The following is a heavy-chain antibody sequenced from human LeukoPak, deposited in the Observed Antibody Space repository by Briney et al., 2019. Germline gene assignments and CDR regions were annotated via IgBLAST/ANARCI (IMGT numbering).Heavy chain of an antibody. CDR3: ARIKTGGRGYNWFDP. D-gene: IGHD7-27*01. Sequence: PSETLSLTCAVYGGSFSGHYWSWIRQPPGKGLEWIGEINHSGSTNYNPSLKSRVTISVDTSKNQFSLKLSSVTAADTAVYYCARIKTGGRGYNWFDPWGQGTLVTVSS. CDR2: INHSGST. V-gene: IGHV4-34*01. CDR1: GGSFSGHY. J-gene: IGHJ5*02.